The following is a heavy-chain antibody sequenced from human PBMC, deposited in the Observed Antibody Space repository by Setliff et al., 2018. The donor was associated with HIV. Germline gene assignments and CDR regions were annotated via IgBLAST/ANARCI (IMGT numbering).Heavy chain of an antibody. CDR3: ATRPRIAARPFDY. CDR2: IFHSGDT. V-gene: IGHV4-31*03. J-gene: IGHJ4*02. Sequence: SETLSLTCSVSGVSVGSGDYYWHWIRQHPEKALELIGYIFHSGDTYYNPSLKSRISMSVDTSKNQFSLELTSLTAADTAVYYCATRPRIAARPFDYWGQGMLVTVSS. CDR1: GVSVGSGDYY. D-gene: IGHD6-6*01.